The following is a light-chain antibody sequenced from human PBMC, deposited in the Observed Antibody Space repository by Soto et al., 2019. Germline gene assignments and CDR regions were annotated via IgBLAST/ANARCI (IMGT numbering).Light chain of an antibody. CDR1: QSVSSN. Sequence: EIVMTQSPATLSVSPGERATLSCRASQSVSSNLAWYQQKPGQAPRLLIYGASTRAPGIPARFSGSGSGTEFTIPISSLQSEDFAVYYCQQYNNWPPWTVGQGTKVEIK. CDR2: GAS. CDR3: QQYNNWPPWT. J-gene: IGKJ1*01. V-gene: IGKV3-15*01.